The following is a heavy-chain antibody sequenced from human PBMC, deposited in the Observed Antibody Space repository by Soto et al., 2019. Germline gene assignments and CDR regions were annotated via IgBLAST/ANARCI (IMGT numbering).Heavy chain of an antibody. Sequence: LRLSCAASGFTFRSFTMNWVRQAPGKGLEWVSTISSNSAYIYYTDALRGRFTISRDNAKNSLHLQMNSPRAEDTAVYYCTRDASRDSSARGWFDPWGPGTLVTVSS. J-gene: IGHJ5*02. CDR2: ISSNSAYI. CDR3: TRDASRDSSARGWFDP. V-gene: IGHV3-21*01. D-gene: IGHD6-13*01. CDR1: GFTFRSFT.